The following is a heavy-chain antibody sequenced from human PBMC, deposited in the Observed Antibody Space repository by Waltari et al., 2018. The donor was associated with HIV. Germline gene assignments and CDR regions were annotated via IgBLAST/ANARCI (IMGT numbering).Heavy chain of an antibody. CDR1: GFTFSSYG. CDR3: ARGRDSSGWFPPFDY. V-gene: IGHV3-30*02. D-gene: IGHD6-19*01. CDR2: IRYDGSNK. J-gene: IGHJ4*02. Sequence: QVQLVESGGGVVQPGGSLRLSCAASGFTFSSYGMHWVRQAPGKGLEWVVFIRYDGSNKYYADSVKGRFTISRDNSKNTLYLQMNSLRAEDTAVYYCARGRDSSGWFPPFDYWGQGTLVTVSS.